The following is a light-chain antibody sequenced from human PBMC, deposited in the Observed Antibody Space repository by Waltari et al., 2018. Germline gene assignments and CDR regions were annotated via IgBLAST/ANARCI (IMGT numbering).Light chain of an antibody. CDR3: SSYTSSSTLV. V-gene: IGLV2-14*01. J-gene: IGLJ3*02. CDR2: EVS. CDR1: SSDGGGYKY. Sequence: QSALTQPASVSGSPGQSITISCTGTSSDGGGYKYVSWYQQYPGIAPKLMIYEVSNRPSGVSDRFSGSKSGNTASLTISGLQAEDEADYYCSSYTSSSTLVFGGGTKLTVL.